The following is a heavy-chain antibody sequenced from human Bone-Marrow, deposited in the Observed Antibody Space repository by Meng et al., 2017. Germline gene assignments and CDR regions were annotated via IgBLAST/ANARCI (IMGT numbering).Heavy chain of an antibody. Sequence: LRLSCTVSGGSISSGGDYWSWIRQHPGKGLEGIGYIYYSESTYYNPSLKSLVTLTVYTSKNQFTLKLNSVTDADTAVYFCASALVDDTSGDYLDYWGQGTLVTVSS. J-gene: IGHJ4*02. CDR2: IYYSEST. D-gene: IGHD2-15*01. CDR1: GGSISSGGDY. CDR3: ASALVDDTSGDYLDY. V-gene: IGHV4-31*01.